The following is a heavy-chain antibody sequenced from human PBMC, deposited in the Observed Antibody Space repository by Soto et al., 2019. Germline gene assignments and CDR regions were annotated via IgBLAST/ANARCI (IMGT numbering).Heavy chain of an antibody. CDR1: GGSISSSNW. J-gene: IGHJ2*01. CDR3: ARKVPTNVCYCDL. Sequence: QVQLQESGPGLVKPSGTLSLTCAVSGGSISSSNWWSWVRQPPGKGLEWIGEIYHSGSTNYNPSLNSRVHISGDKSKNQFSLKLSSVTAADTAVYYCARKVPTNVCYCDLWGRGTLVTVSS. CDR2: IYHSGST. V-gene: IGHV4-4*02. D-gene: IGHD5-12*01.